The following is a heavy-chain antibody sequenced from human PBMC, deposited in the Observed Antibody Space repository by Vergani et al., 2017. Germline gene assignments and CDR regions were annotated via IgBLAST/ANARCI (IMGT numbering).Heavy chain of an antibody. CDR1: GYSISSGYY. V-gene: IGHV4-38-2*01. CDR3: ARRGHEGYFDY. Sequence: VQLQESGPGLVKPSETLSLTCAVSGYSISSGYYWGWIRQPPGKGLEWIGSIYHSGSTYYNPSLKSRVTISVDTSKNQFSLKLSSVTAADTAVYYCARRGHEGYFDYWGQGTLVTVSS. CDR2: IYHSGST. J-gene: IGHJ4*02.